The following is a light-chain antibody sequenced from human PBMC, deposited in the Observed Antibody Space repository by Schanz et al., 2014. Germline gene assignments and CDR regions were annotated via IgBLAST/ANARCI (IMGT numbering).Light chain of an antibody. CDR3: QAWDSSTGV. J-gene: IGLJ1*01. V-gene: IGLV3-1*01. CDR2: QDS. Sequence: SYELTQPPSVSVSPGQTAIITCSGDKLGDKYACWYQQQPGQSPVLVIYQDSKRPSGIPERFSGSNSGNTATLTISGTQAMDEADYYCQAWDSSTGVFGTGTKLTVL. CDR1: KLGDKY.